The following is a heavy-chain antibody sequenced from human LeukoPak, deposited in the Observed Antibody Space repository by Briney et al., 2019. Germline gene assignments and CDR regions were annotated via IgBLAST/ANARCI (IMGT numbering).Heavy chain of an antibody. V-gene: IGHV3-53*01. J-gene: IGHJ4*02. Sequence: PGGSLRLSCAVSGFTVSNDYMSWVRQAPGKGLEWVSVIYGGGSTYYAESVEGRFTISRDNSKNTLYLQMNGLRAEDTAEYYCAKDRGYSGYDYPADYWGQGTLVTVSS. D-gene: IGHD5-12*01. CDR3: AKDRGYSGYDYPADY. CDR2: IYGGGST. CDR1: GFTVSNDY.